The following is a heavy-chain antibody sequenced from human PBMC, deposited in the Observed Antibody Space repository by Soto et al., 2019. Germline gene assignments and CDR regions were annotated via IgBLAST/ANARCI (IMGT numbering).Heavy chain of an antibody. Sequence: ESGGGVVQPGRSLRLSCAASGFTFSSYGMHWVRQAPGKGLEWVAVISYDGSNKYYADSVKGRFTISRDNSKNTLYLQMNSLRAEDTAVYYCAKDKKEGDYGVTNDAFDIWGQGTMVTVSS. CDR2: ISYDGSNK. CDR1: GFTFSSYG. V-gene: IGHV3-30*18. J-gene: IGHJ3*02. D-gene: IGHD3-10*01. CDR3: AKDKKEGDYGVTNDAFDI.